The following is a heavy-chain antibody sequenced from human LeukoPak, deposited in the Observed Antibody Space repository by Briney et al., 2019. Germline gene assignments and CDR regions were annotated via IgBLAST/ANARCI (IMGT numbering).Heavy chain of an antibody. D-gene: IGHD4-11*01. J-gene: IGHJ4*02. V-gene: IGHV1-18*01. CDR2: ISAYNGNT. CDR1: GYTFTSYC. CDR3: ARDPTTFDY. Sequence: ASAKVSLKAFGYTFTSYCFCWGRQAPGQRVEWMGWISAYNGNTNYAQKLQGRVTMTTDTSTSTAYMELRSLRSDDTAVYYCARDPTTFDYWGQGTLVTVSS.